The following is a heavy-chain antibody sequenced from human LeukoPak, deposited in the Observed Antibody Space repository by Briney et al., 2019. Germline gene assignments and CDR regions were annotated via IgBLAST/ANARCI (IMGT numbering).Heavy chain of an antibody. CDR3: ASAGYSSSWYQVY. D-gene: IGHD6-13*01. CDR2: ISSSSSYI. V-gene: IGHV3-21*01. Sequence: GSLRLSCAASGFTFSSYSMNWVRQAPGKGLEWVSSISSSSSYIYYADSVKGRFTISRDNAKNSLYLQMNSLRAEDTAVYYCASAGYSSSWYQVYWGQGTLVTVSS. CDR1: GFTFSSYS. J-gene: IGHJ4*02.